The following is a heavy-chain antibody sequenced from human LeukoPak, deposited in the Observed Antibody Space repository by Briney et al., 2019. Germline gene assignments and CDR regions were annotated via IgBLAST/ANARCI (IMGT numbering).Heavy chain of an antibody. D-gene: IGHD2-2*01. CDR1: GFTVSSNY. J-gene: IGHJ6*02. CDR2: IYSGGST. V-gene: IGHV3-66*01. CDR3: ARGFDCSSASCYCMDL. Sequence: PGGSLRLSCAASGFTVSSNYMSWVRQAPGKGLEWVSVIYSGGSTYYADSVKGRFTISRDNSKNTLYLQMNSLRAEDTAVYYCARGFDCSSASCYCMDLWGQGTTVTVSS.